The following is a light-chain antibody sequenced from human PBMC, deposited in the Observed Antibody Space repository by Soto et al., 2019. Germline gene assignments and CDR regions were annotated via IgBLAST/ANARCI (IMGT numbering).Light chain of an antibody. V-gene: IGKV3-20*01. J-gene: IGKJ1*01. Sequence: AFTQSPCTLSLSPGERATLSCRASQSVSSSYLAWYQQKPGQAPRLLIYGASSRATGIPDRFSGSGSGTDFTLTISRLEPEDFAVYYCQQYGSSQWTFGQGTKVDIK. CDR2: GAS. CDR3: QQYGSSQWT. CDR1: QSVSSSY.